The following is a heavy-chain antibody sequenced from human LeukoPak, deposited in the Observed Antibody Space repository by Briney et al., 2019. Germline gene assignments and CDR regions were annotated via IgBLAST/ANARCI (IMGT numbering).Heavy chain of an antibody. D-gene: IGHD2-15*01. CDR2: INPSGGST. CDR1: GYTFTGYY. Sequence: GASVKVSCKASGYTFTGYYMHWVRQAPGQGLEWMGRINPSGGSTSYAQKFQGRVTMTRDTSTSTVYMELSSLRSEDTAVYYCARDLYCSGGSCYHDAFDIWGQGTMVTVSS. CDR3: ARDLYCSGGSCYHDAFDI. J-gene: IGHJ3*02. V-gene: IGHV1-46*01.